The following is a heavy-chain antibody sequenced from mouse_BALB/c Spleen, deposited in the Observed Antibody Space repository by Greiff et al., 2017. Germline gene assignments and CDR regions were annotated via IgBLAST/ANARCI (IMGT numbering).Heavy chain of an antibody. CDR3: VREGDYGNYYAMDY. CDR1: GFTFNTYA. Sequence: EVKLQESGGGLVQPKGSLKLSCAASGFTFNTYAMHWVCQAPGKGLEWVARIRSKSNNYATYYADSVKDRFTISRDDSQSMLYLQMNNLKTEDTAMYYCVREGDYGNYYAMDYWGQGTSVTVSS. V-gene: IGHV10-3*03. J-gene: IGHJ4*01. D-gene: IGHD2-1*01. CDR2: IRSKSNNYAT.